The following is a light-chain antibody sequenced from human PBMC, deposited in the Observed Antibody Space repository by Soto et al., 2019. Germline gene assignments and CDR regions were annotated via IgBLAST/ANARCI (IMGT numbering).Light chain of an antibody. J-gene: IGLJ2*01. CDR3: SSYTRASTPLV. V-gene: IGLV2-14*01. CDR1: GSDVGGYNY. CDR2: DVS. Sequence: QSALTQPASVSGSPGQSITISCTGTGSDVGGYNYVSWYQQHPGKAPKVMIYDVSNRPSGVSNRLSGSKSGNTASLTISGRQAEDEADYYCSSYTRASTPLVFGGGTQLTVL.